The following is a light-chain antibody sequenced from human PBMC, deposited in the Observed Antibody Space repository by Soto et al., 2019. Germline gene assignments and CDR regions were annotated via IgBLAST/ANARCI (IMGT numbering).Light chain of an antibody. Sequence: QSALTQPASVSGSPGQSITISCTGTSSDIGGYNYVSWYQQHPGKAPKLMISEVSNRPSGVSNRFSGSKSGNTASLTSSGLQPEDEADYYCTSHTSSSTLYYVFGTGTKLTVL. V-gene: IGLV2-14*01. CDR1: SSDIGGYNY. J-gene: IGLJ1*01. CDR2: EVS. CDR3: TSHTSSSTLYYV.